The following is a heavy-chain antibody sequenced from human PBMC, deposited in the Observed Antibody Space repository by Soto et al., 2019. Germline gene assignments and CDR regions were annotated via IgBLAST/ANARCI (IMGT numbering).Heavy chain of an antibody. CDR3: TRDGDYYASGTYGLFDY. Sequence: GGSLRLSCTTSGFTFGDYAMSWVRQAPGKGLQWIGFIRSKSYGGTTEYTASLKGRFTISRDDSKSIAYLQLNSLKTDDTAVYYWTRDGDYYASGTYGLFDYWGQGALATVSS. D-gene: IGHD3-10*01. CDR2: IRSKSYGGTT. J-gene: IGHJ4*02. V-gene: IGHV3-49*04. CDR1: GFTFGDYA.